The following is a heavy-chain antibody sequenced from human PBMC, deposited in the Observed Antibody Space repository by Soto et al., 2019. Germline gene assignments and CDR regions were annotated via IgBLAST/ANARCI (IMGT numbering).Heavy chain of an antibody. V-gene: IGHV1-69*13. Sequence: ASVKVSCKASGGTFSSYAISWVRQAPGQGLEWMGGIIPIFGTANYAQKFQGRVTITADESTSTAYMELSSLRSEDTAVYYCARVPTVTTFGYFDYWGQGTLVTVSS. CDR1: GGTFSSYA. D-gene: IGHD4-17*01. J-gene: IGHJ4*02. CDR3: ARVPTVTTFGYFDY. CDR2: IIPIFGTA.